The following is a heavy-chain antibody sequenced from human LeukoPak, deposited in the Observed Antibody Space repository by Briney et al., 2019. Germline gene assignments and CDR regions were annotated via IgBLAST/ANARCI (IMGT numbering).Heavy chain of an antibody. J-gene: IGHJ4*02. CDR2: IDHSGST. CDR3: ASRRDGYVNPFDC. Sequence: SETLPLTCAVYGGSFSGYYWSWIRQPPGKGLEWIGEIDHSGSTNYNPSLKSRVIISVDTSKNQFSLKVNSVTAADTALYYCASRRDGYVNPFDCWGQGTQVTVSS. V-gene: IGHV4-34*01. D-gene: IGHD5-24*01. CDR1: GGSFSGYY.